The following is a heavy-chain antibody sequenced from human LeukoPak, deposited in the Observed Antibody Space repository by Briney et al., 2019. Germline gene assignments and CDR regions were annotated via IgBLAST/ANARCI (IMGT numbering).Heavy chain of an antibody. Sequence: PGGSLRLSCAASGFTFSSYEMNWVRQAPGKGLEWVSYISSSGSTIYCADSVKGRFTISRDNAKNSLYLQMNSLRAEDTAVYYCARDSSGCPDFWGQGTLVTVSS. CDR2: ISSSGSTI. V-gene: IGHV3-48*03. CDR3: ARDSSGCPDF. D-gene: IGHD6-19*01. J-gene: IGHJ4*02. CDR1: GFTFSSYE.